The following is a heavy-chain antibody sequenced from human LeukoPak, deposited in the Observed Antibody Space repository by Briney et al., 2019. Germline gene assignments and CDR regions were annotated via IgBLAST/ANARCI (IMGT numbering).Heavy chain of an antibody. CDR3: AKDQGLTAPPPYGLDV. J-gene: IGHJ6*02. CDR2: IIPVLNVT. Sequence: GASVKVSCKASGYTFTNYNIHWVRQVPGQGLEWMGRIIPVLNVTTYAQKFQGRVTITADTSTSTVYMELSSLRSEETAVYYCAKDQGLTAPPPYGLDVWGQGTTVIVTS. D-gene: IGHD5-18*01. CDR1: GYTFTNYN. V-gene: IGHV1-69*04.